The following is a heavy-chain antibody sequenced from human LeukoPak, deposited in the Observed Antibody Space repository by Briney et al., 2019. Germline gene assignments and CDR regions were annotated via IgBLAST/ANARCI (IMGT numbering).Heavy chain of an antibody. CDR2: INHSGST. V-gene: IGHV4-34*01. D-gene: IGHD2-15*01. Sequence: PSETLSLTCAVYGGSFSGYYWSWIRQPPGKGLEWIGEINHSGSTNYNPSPKSRVTISVDTSKNQFSLKLSSVTAADTAVYYCARALYGSGNSHLHNWFDPWGQGTLVTVSS. CDR1: GGSFSGYY. CDR3: ARALYGSGNSHLHNWFDP. J-gene: IGHJ5*02.